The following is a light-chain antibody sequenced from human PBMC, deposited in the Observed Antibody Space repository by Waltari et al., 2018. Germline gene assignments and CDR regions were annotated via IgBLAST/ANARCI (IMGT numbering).Light chain of an antibody. Sequence: QSVLTQAPSASGTPGQRVIISCSGSSSNIGNNPVNWYQQVPGTAPKLLIFYNNERPSGVPDRLSVSKSGTSASLAISGLQSEDEADYYCASWDDGLNGWVFGGGTRLTVL. CDR2: YNN. V-gene: IGLV1-44*01. J-gene: IGLJ3*02. CDR1: SSNIGNNP. CDR3: ASWDDGLNGWV.